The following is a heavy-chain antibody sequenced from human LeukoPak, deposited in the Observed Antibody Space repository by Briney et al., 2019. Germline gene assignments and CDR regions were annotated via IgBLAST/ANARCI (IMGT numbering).Heavy chain of an antibody. CDR3: ARDDYDIPIDY. V-gene: IGHV4-38-2*02. J-gene: IGHJ4*02. CDR2: IYHSGST. CDR1: GYSISSGYY. Sequence: SETLSLTCAVSGYSISSGYYWGWIRQPPGKGLEWIGSIYHSGSTYYNPSLKSRVTISVDTSKNQFSLKLSSVTAADTAVYCCARDDYDIPIDYWGQGTLVTVSS. D-gene: IGHD3-9*01.